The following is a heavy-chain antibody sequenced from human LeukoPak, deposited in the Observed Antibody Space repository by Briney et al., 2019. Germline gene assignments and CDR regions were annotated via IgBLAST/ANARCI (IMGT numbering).Heavy chain of an antibody. V-gene: IGHV4-4*07. D-gene: IGHD5-12*01. J-gene: IGHJ4*02. CDR3: ARDRGAYDY. Sequence: SETLSLTCTVSGGSISSHYWSWVRQPAGKGLEWIGRTYSSGTTNYNPSLKSRVTMSVDTSKNQISLKLSSVTAADTAVYYCARDRGAYDYWGQGTLVTVSS. CDR1: GGSISSHY. CDR2: TYSSGTT.